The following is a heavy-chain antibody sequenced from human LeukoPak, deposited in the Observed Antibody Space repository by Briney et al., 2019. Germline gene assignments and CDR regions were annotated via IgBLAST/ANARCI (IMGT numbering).Heavy chain of an antibody. J-gene: IGHJ4*02. Sequence: SETLSLTCTVSGGSISSYYWSWIRQPPGKGLEWIGYIYYSGSTNCNPSLKSRVTISVDTSKNQFSLKLSSVTAAATAGYYCAGGGIVGATTYDYWGQGTLVTVSS. V-gene: IGHV4-59*01. CDR2: IYYSGST. CDR1: GGSISSYY. D-gene: IGHD1-26*01. CDR3: AGGGIVGATTYDY.